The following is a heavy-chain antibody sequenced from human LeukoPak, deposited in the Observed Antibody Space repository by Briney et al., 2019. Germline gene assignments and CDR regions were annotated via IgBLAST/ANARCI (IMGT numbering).Heavy chain of an antibody. D-gene: IGHD2-2*01. CDR2: IYSGGST. V-gene: IGHV3-66*01. CDR3: ARGYCSGTSCHTSY. J-gene: IGHJ4*02. CDR1: GFTVSSNY. Sequence: GGSLGLSCAASGFTVSSNYMSWVRQAPGKGLEWVSVIYSGGSTYYADSVKGRFTISRDNSKNTMYLQMNSLRVEDTAVYYCARGYCSGTSCHTSYWGQGTLVTV.